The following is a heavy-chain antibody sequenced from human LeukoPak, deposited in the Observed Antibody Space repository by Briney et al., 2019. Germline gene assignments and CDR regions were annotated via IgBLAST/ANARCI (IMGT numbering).Heavy chain of an antibody. CDR3: ARGTAYDSPDY. Sequence: EALSLTCTVSGGPISCYYWSWLRPPPGKGQGWIGYIDYSGSTNYNPSLQSRVTMSVDTSKNQFSLRLRSVTAADTAVYYCARGTAYDSPDYWGQGTLVTVSS. V-gene: IGHV4-59*01. J-gene: IGHJ4*02. D-gene: IGHD3-22*01. CDR1: GGPISCYY. CDR2: IDYSGST.